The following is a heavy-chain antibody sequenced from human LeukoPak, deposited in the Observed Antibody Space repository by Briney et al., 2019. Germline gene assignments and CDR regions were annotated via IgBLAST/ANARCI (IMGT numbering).Heavy chain of an antibody. CDR2: IYYSGST. CDR3: ASGGRFLEWLPTSDDSWFDP. V-gene: IGHV4-39*07. CDR1: GGSISSNSYY. J-gene: IGHJ5*02. Sequence: SETLSLTCAVSGGSISSNSYYWGWIRQPPGKGLEWIGSIYYSGSTYYNPSLKSRVTISVDTSKNQFSLKLSSVTAADTAVYFCASGGRFLEWLPTSDDSWFDPWGQGTLVTVSS. D-gene: IGHD3-3*01.